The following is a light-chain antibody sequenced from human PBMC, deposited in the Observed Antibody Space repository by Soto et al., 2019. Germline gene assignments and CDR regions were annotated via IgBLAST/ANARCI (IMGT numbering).Light chain of an antibody. J-gene: IGLJ1*01. V-gene: IGLV2-14*01. CDR3: SSFTSRSTLI. CDR1: NSDIGGYNP. CDR2: EVN. Sequence: QSALTQPASVSGSPGQSITISCTGTNSDIGGYNPVSWYQQHPGKVPKLMIFEVNNRPSGVSNRFSASESGNTASLTISGLQPEDDADYYCSSFTSRSTLIFATGTQLTVL.